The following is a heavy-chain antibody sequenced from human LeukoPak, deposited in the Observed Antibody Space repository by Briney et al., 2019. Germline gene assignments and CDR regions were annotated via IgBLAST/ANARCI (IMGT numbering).Heavy chain of an antibody. CDR3: ARNGDYGGNDY. J-gene: IGHJ4*02. V-gene: IGHV3-48*03. D-gene: IGHD4-23*01. Sequence: PGGSLRLSCVVSGISLSNYAMSWVRQAPGKGLEWVSYISSSGSTIYYADSVKGRFTISRDNAKNSLYLQMNSLRAEDTAVYYCARNGDYGGNDYWGQGTLVTVSS. CDR1: GISLSNYA. CDR2: ISSSGSTI.